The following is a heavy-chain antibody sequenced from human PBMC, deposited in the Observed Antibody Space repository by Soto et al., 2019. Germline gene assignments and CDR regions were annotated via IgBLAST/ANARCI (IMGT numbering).Heavy chain of an antibody. CDR1: GYTFTSYG. D-gene: IGHD3-10*01. CDR3: ARGRAFASGSYYWFDS. CDR2: ISAYNGNT. V-gene: IGHV1-18*01. J-gene: IGHJ5*01. Sequence: ASVKVSCKASGYTFTSYGISWVRQAPGQGLEWMGWISAYNGNTNYAQKLQGRVTMTTDTSTSTAYMELRSLRSDDTAVYYCARGRAFASGSYYWFDSWGQGTLVTVSS.